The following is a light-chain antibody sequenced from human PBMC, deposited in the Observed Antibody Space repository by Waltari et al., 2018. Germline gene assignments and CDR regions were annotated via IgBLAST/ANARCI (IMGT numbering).Light chain of an antibody. CDR1: QSVSSD. V-gene: IGKV3-15*01. CDR3: QQYNNWPLT. J-gene: IGKJ4*01. CDR2: GAS. Sequence: ERLMTQSPANLCVSPGQRATISCRASQSVSSDLAWYQQKPGQDPRLLIYGASTRATGIPARFSGSGSGTELTLTISSLQSEDFAVYYCQQYNNWPLTFGGGTKVEIK.